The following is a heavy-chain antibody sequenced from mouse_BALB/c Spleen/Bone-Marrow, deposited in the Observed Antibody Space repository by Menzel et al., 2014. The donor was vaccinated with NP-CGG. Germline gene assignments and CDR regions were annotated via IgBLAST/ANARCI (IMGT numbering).Heavy chain of an antibody. CDR3: ARELGRWYFDV. CDR1: GYAFTNYL. CDR2: INPGSGGT. D-gene: IGHD4-1*01. J-gene: IGHJ1*01. V-gene: IGHV1-54*01. Sequence: VKLMESGAELVRPGTSVKVSCKASGYAFTNYLIEWVKQRPGQGLEWIGVINPGSGGTNYNEKFKGKATLTADKSSSTAYMQLSSLTSDDSAAYFCARELGRWYFDVWGAGTTVTVSS.